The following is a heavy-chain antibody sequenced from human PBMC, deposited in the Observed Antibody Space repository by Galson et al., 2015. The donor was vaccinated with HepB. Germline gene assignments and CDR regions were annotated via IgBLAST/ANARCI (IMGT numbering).Heavy chain of an antibody. CDR1: GFTFSNAW. V-gene: IGHV3-15*07. CDR2: IKSKPDGGTT. CDR3: TTDLGDY. J-gene: IGHJ4*02. Sequence: SLRLSCAASGFTFSNAWMNWVRQAPGKGLEWVGRIKSKPDGGTTDYAAPVEGRFTISRDDSKNTLCLQMNSLKTEDTAVYYCTTDLGDYWGQGALVTVSS. D-gene: IGHD7-27*01.